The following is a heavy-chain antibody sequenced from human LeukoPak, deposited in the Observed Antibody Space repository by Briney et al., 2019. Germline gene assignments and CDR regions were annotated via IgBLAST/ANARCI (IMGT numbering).Heavy chain of an antibody. V-gene: IGHV3-21*01. CDR1: GFTFSSYS. CDR3: ARARGYSNYFSFDY. D-gene: IGHD4-11*01. CDR2: ISSSSSYI. J-gene: IGHJ4*02. Sequence: GGSLRLSCAASGFTFSSYSMNWVRQAPGKGLEWVSSISSSSSYIYYADSVKGRFTISRDNAKNSLYLQMNSLRAENTAVYYCARARGYSNYFSFDYWGQGTLVTVSS.